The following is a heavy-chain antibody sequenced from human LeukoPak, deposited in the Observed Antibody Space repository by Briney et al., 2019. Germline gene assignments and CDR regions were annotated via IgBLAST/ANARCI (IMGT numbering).Heavy chain of an antibody. CDR3: ARDGDYYDSSGYLDY. D-gene: IGHD3-22*01. V-gene: IGHV3-30*04. CDR1: GFTFSSYA. Sequence: GGSLRLSCAASGFTFSSYAMHWVRQAPGKGLEWVAVISYDGSNKYYADSVKGRFTISRDNSKNTLYLQMNSLRAEDTAVYYCARDGDYYDSSGYLDYWGQGTLVTVSS. J-gene: IGHJ4*02. CDR2: ISYDGSNK.